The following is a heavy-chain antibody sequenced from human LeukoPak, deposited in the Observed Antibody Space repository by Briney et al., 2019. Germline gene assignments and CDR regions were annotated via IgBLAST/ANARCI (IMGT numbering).Heavy chain of an antibody. CDR3: AKDQGYSGYANDY. Sequence: GGSLRLSCAASGFTFSSYAMSWVRQAPGKVLEWVSAISGSGGSTYYADSVKGRFTISRDNSKNTLYLQMNSLRAEDTAVYYCAKDQGYSGYANDYWGQGTLVTVSS. J-gene: IGHJ4*02. CDR2: ISGSGGST. V-gene: IGHV3-23*01. D-gene: IGHD5-12*01. CDR1: GFTFSSYA.